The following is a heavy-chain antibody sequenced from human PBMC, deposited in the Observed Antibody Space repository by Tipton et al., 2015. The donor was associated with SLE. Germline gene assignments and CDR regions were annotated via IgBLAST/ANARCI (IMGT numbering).Heavy chain of an antibody. CDR1: GGSIRCHY. D-gene: IGHD6-13*01. J-gene: IGHJ4*02. CDR2: IYYSGST. Sequence: TLSLTCTVSGGSIRCHYLSWIRQPPGKGLEWIGYIYYSGSTNYNPSLNSRVTLSVDTSKNQFSLKLSSVTAADTAVYYCARSAGYGSNWAHFDYWGQGTLVTVSS. V-gene: IGHV4-59*11. CDR3: ARSAGYGSNWAHFDY.